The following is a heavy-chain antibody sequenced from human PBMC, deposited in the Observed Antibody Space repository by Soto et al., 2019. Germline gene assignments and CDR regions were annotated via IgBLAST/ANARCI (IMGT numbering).Heavy chain of an antibody. CDR1: GGTFSSYA. CDR3: ASPVTMIVDYYYGMDV. Sequence: QVQLVQSGAEVQKPGSSVKVSCKASGGTFSSYAISWVRQAPGQGLEWMGGIIPIFGTANYAQKFQGRVTITADESTSTAYMELSSLRSEDTAVYYCASPVTMIVDYYYGMDVWGQGTTVTVSS. J-gene: IGHJ6*02. D-gene: IGHD3-22*01. V-gene: IGHV1-69*01. CDR2: IIPIFGTA.